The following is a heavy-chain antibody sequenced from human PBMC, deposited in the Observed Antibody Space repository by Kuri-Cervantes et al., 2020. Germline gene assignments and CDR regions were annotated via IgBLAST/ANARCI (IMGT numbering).Heavy chain of an antibody. CDR3: ASGVVTRAYYYYGMDV. J-gene: IGHJ6*02. D-gene: IGHD4-23*01. CDR2: IYYSGST. Sequence: SETLSLTCTVSGGSISSSSYYWGWIRQPPGKGLEWIGSIYYSGSTYYNPSLKSRVTISVDTSKNQFSLKLSSVTAADTAMYYCASGVVTRAYYYYGMDVWGQGTTVTVSS. V-gene: IGHV4-39*01. CDR1: GGSISSSSYY.